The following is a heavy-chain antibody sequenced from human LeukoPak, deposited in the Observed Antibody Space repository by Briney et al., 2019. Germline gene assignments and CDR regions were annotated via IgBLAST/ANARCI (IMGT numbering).Heavy chain of an antibody. CDR1: GFTFSSYW. J-gene: IGHJ4*02. Sequence: HAGGSLRLSCAASGFTFSSYWMHWVRQAPGKGLVWVSRINTDGSSTSYADSVKGRFTISRDNAKNTLYLQMNSLRAEDTAVYYCAREYYDSSGYYYDYWGQGTLVTVSS. CDR2: INTDGSST. CDR3: AREYYDSSGYYYDY. D-gene: IGHD3-22*01. V-gene: IGHV3-74*01.